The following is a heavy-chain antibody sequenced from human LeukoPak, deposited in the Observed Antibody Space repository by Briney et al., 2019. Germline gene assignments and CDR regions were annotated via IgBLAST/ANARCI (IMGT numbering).Heavy chain of an antibody. V-gene: IGHV5-51*01. J-gene: IGHJ4*02. CDR1: GHTFTSYW. CDR2: IYPGDSDT. D-gene: IGHD2-2*02. CDR3: ARRDEDYSIRPFDY. Sequence: GESLKISCKGSGHTFTSYWIGWARQMPGKGLEWMGIIYPGDSDTRYSPSFQGQVTISADKAISTAYLQWSSLKASDTAMYYCARRDEDYSIRPFDYWGQGTLVTVSS.